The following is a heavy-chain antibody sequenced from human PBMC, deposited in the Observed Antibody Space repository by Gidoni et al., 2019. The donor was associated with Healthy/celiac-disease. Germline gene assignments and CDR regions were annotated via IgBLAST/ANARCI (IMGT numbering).Heavy chain of an antibody. CDR1: GFTFSSYS. V-gene: IGHV3-21*01. Sequence: EVQLVESGGGLVKPGGSLRLSCAASGFTFSSYSMNWVRQAPGKGLEWVSSISSSSSYIYYADSVKGRFTISRDNAKNSLYLQMNSLRAEDTAVYYCARDRSIAAVRGGMDVWGQGTTVTVSS. CDR3: ARDRSIAAVRGGMDV. D-gene: IGHD6-13*01. CDR2: ISSSSSYI. J-gene: IGHJ6*02.